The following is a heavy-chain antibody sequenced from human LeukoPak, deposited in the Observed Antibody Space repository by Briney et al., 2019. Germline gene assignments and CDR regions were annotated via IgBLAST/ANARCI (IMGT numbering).Heavy chain of an antibody. J-gene: IGHJ6*02. CDR2: VHYSGST. CDR3: ARTRYSSGWSPTYGMDV. V-gene: IGHV4-59*01. D-gene: IGHD6-19*01. CDR1: GGSISSYY. Sequence: ASETLSLTCTVSGGSISSYYWSWIRQPPGKGLEWIGYVHYSGSTNYNPSLKSRVTISVDTSKNQFSLKLSSVTAADTAVYYCARTRYSSGWSPTYGMDVWGQGTTVTVSS.